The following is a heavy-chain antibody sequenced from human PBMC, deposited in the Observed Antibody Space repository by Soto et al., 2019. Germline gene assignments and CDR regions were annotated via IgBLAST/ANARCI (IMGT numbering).Heavy chain of an antibody. CDR2: INPSGGRT. J-gene: IGHJ6*02. CDR3: AKVGGLGQPQDYHYGLDV. D-gene: IGHD3-16*01. CDR1: GYTFTSYY. V-gene: IGHV1-46*01. Sequence: QVQLVQSGAEVKKPGASVKISCKASGYTFTSYYIHWVRQAPGQGLEWLGIINPSGGRTSYARKFQGRVTMTRDTATSTVYMELSSLRSEDTAVYYCAKVGGLGQPQDYHYGLDVWGQGTTVTVSS.